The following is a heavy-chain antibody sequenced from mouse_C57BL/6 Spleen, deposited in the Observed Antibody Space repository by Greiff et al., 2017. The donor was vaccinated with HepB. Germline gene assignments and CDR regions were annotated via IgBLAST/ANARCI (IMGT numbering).Heavy chain of an antibody. Sequence: EVQLQESGPGLVKPSQSLSLTCSVTGYSITSGYYWNWIRQFPGNKLEWMGYISYDGSNNYNPSLKNRISITRDTSKNQFFLKLNSVTTEDTATYYCAKSTSYYGYYGLDYWGQGTTLTVSS. CDR1: GYSITSGYY. CDR2: ISYDGSN. J-gene: IGHJ2*01. D-gene: IGHD2-12*01. CDR3: AKSTSYYGYYGLDY. V-gene: IGHV3-6*01.